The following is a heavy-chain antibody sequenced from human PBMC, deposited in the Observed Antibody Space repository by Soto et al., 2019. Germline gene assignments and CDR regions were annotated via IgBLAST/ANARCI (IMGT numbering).Heavy chain of an antibody. CDR1: GYSISSGYY. CDR2: IYHSGST. V-gene: IGHV4-38-2*01. CDR3: ARSLAAAGNYYFDY. D-gene: IGHD6-13*01. J-gene: IGHJ4*02. Sequence: SETLSLTCAVSGYSISSGYYWGWIRQPPGKGLEWIGSIYHSGSTYYNPSLKSRVTISVDTSKNQFPLKLSSVTAADTAVYYCARSLAAAGNYYFDYWGQGTLVTVSS.